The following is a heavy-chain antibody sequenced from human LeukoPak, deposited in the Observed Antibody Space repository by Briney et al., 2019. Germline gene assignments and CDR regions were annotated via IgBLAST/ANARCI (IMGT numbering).Heavy chain of an antibody. CDR3: AREMGVVTAHGIDV. CDR2: IYYSGST. V-gene: IGHV4-39*02. Sequence: SETLSLTCTVSGGSISSISSNNYHWGWIRQPPGKGLEWIGSIYYSGSTYYNPSLKSRVTISVDTSKNQFSLKLSSVTAADTALYYCAREMGVVTAHGIDVWGQGTTVTVSS. D-gene: IGHD4-23*01. CDR1: GGSISSISSNNYH. J-gene: IGHJ6*02.